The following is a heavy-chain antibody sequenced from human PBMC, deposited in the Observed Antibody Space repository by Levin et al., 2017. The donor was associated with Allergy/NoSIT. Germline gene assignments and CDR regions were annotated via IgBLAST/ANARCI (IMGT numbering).Heavy chain of an antibody. D-gene: IGHD3-9*01. V-gene: IGHV3-30-3*01. CDR3: ARDPVNYYDILTGYFDY. J-gene: IGHJ4*02. CDR2: ISYDGSNK. CDR1: GFTFSSYA. Sequence: GGSLRLSCAASGFTFSSYAMHWVRQAPGKGLEWVAVISYDGSNKYYADSVKGRFTISRDNSKNTLYLQMNSLRAEDTAVYYCARDPVNYYDILTGYFDYWGQGTLVTVSS.